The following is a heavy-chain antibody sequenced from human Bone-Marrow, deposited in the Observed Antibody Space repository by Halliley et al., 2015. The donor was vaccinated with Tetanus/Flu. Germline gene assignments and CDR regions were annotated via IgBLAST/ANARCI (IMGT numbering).Heavy chain of an antibody. CDR3: AKDMSVGVRNSAMAV. J-gene: IGHJ6*02. V-gene: IGHV3-9*01. D-gene: IGHD2-2*01. CDR2: ISRNSGDI. CDR1: GFTFDDFA. Sequence: SLRLSCAASGFTFDDFAMHWVRQAPGKGLEWVSGISRNSGDIGYADSVKGRFTISRDNAKNSLYLQMKTLRAEDTALYYCAKDMSVGVRNSAMAVWGQGTTVTVSS.